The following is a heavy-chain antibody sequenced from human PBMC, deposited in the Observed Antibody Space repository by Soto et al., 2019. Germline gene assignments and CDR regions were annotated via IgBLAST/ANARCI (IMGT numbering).Heavy chain of an antibody. CDR3: AGGWGRRGYYYDSSGYSYRKNWFDP. V-gene: IGHV4-39*01. D-gene: IGHD3-22*01. CDR1: GGSISSSSYY. CDR2: IYYSGST. J-gene: IGHJ5*02. Sequence: QLQLQESGPGLVKPSETLSLTCTVSGGSISSSSYYWGWIRQPPGKGLEWIGSIYYSGSTYYNPSLKSRVTISVDTSKNQFSLKLSSVTAADTAVYYCAGGWGRRGYYYDSSGYSYRKNWFDPWGQGTLVTVSS.